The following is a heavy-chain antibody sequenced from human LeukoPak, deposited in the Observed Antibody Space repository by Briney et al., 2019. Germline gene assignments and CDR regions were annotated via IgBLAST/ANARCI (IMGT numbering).Heavy chain of an antibody. Sequence: PSETLSLTCAVYGGSFSGYYWSWIRQPPGKGLEWIGYIYYSGSTNYNPSLKSRVTISVDTSKNQFSLKLSSVTAADTAVYYCARDGAGYSSSWPVDNNWFDPWGQGTLVTVSS. D-gene: IGHD6-13*01. CDR1: GGSFSGYY. CDR2: IYYSGST. V-gene: IGHV4-59*01. CDR3: ARDGAGYSSSWPVDNNWFDP. J-gene: IGHJ5*02.